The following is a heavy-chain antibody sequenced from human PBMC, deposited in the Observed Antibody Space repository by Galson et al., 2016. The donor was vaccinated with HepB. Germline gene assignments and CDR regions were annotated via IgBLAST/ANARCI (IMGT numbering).Heavy chain of an antibody. CDR3: ARGMSHDYGVSADY. CDR1: GFTFYDYG. V-gene: IGHV3-20*04. D-gene: IGHD4-17*01. J-gene: IGHJ4*02. CDR2: INWSGGST. Sequence: SLRLSCAASGFTFYDYGLSWVRQAPGKGLEWVSGINWSGGSTGYADSVKGRFTISRDNAKNSLYLQMNSLRAEDTALYYCARGMSHDYGVSADYWGQGTLVTVSS.